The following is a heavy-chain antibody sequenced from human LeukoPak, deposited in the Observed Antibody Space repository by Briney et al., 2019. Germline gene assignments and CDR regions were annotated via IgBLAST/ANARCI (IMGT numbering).Heavy chain of an antibody. J-gene: IGHJ4*02. D-gene: IGHD3-10*01. CDR1: GFTFRSYD. CDR2: VGTAGDT. CDR3: ARGGWSGELILDS. V-gene: IGHV3-13*01. Sequence: PGGSLRLSCAASGFTFRSYDMHWVRQSPGKGLEWVSGVGTAGDTYYPDSVKGRFIISRENAQNSLFLQMKRLTAGDTAVYYCARGGWSGELILDSWGQGTLVTVSS.